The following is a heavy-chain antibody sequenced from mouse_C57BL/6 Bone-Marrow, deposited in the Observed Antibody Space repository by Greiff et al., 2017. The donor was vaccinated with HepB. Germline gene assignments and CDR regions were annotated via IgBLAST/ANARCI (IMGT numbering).Heavy chain of an antibody. CDR2: IDPSDSYT. CDR1: GYTFTSYW. D-gene: IGHD2-1*01. Sequence: QVQLQQPGAELVRPGTSVKLSCKASGYTFTSYWMHWVKQRPGQGLEWIGVIDPSDSYTNYNQKFKGKATLTVDTSSSTAYMQLSSLTSEDSAVYYCARWAIYYGNFPSWFAYWGQGTLVTVSA. CDR3: ARWAIYYGNFPSWFAY. J-gene: IGHJ3*01. V-gene: IGHV1-59*01.